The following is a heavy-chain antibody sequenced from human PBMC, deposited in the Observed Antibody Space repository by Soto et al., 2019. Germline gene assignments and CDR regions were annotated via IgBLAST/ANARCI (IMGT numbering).Heavy chain of an antibody. CDR2: FDPEDGET. V-gene: IGHV1-24*01. CDR1: GYTLTELS. D-gene: IGHD3-3*01. CDR3: ATSRVNRYYDFWSGSLDY. Sequence: GASVKVSFKVSGYTLTELSMHWVRQAPGKGLDWMGGFDPEDGETIYAQKFQGRVTMTEDTSTDTAYMALSSLRSEDTAVYYCATSRVNRYYDFWSGSLDYWGQGTLVTVSS. J-gene: IGHJ4*02.